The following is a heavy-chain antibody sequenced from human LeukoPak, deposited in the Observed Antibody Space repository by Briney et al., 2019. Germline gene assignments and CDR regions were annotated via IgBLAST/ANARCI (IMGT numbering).Heavy chain of an antibody. V-gene: IGHV1-69*05. Sequence: GASVKVSCKASGGTFSSYAISWVQQAPGQGLEWMGGIIPIFGTANYAQKFQGRVTITTDESTSTAYMELSSLRSGDTAVYYCARALSGSYSYDAFDIWGQGTMVTVSS. D-gene: IGHD1-26*01. CDR2: IIPIFGTA. J-gene: IGHJ3*02. CDR3: ARALSGSYSYDAFDI. CDR1: GGTFSSYA.